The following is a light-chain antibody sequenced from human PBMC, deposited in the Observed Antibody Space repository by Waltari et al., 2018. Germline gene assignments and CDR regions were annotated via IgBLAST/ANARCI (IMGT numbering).Light chain of an antibody. CDR2: NDN. CDR3: AAWDDSLNGLS. CDR1: GSNIGINN. Sequence: QSVLTQPPSASGAPGQRVTIPCSGRGSNIGINNVNYYQQRPGTAPKLLIYNDNQRPSGVPDRFSGSKSGSSASLAISGLQSDDEANYYCAAWDDSLNGLSFGTGTRVTVL. J-gene: IGLJ1*01. V-gene: IGLV1-44*01.